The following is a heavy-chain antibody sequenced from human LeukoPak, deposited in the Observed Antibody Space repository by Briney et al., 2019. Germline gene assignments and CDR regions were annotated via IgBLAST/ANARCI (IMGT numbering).Heavy chain of an antibody. Sequence: PSETLSLTCTVSGGSISSSSYYWGWIRQPAGKGLEWIGRIYTSGSTNYNPSLKSRVTISVDTSKNQFSLKLSSVTAADTAVYYCARSGPYYYYYYMDVWGKGTTVTISS. V-gene: IGHV4-61*02. D-gene: IGHD2-8*02. CDR3: ARSGPYYYYYYMDV. J-gene: IGHJ6*03. CDR1: GGSISSSSYY. CDR2: IYTSGST.